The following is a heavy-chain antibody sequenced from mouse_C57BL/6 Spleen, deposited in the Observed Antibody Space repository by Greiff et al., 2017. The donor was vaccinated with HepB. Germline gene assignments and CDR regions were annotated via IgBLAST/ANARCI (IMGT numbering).Heavy chain of an antibody. CDR2: IDPSDSYT. D-gene: IGHD1-1*01. V-gene: IGHV1-50*01. CDR3: ARNARSSYGGDAMDY. Sequence: QVQLQQPGAELVKPGASVKLSCKASGYTFTSYWMQWVKQRPGQGLEWIGEIDPSDSYTNQKFKGKATLTVDTSSSTAYMQLSSLTSEDSAVYYCARNARSSYGGDAMDYWGQGTSVTVSS. J-gene: IGHJ4*01. CDR1: GYTFTSYW.